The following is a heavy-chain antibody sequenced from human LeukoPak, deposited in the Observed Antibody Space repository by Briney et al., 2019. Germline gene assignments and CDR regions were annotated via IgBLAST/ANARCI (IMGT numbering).Heavy chain of an antibody. J-gene: IGHJ6*04. CDR1: GFTFSSYA. CDR3: AKGRLGCSSNSCYVDYYYYGTDV. CDR2: ISGSGGST. Sequence: GGSLRLSCAASGFTFSSYAMSWVRQAPGKGLEWVSAISGSGGSTYYADSVKGRFTISRDNSKNTLYLQMNSLRAEDTAVYYCAKGRLGCSSNSCYVDYYYYGTDVWGKGTTVTVSS. V-gene: IGHV3-23*01. D-gene: IGHD2-2*01.